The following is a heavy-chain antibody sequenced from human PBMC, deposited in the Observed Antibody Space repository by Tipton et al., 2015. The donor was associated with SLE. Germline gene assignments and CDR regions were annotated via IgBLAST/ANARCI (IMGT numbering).Heavy chain of an antibody. D-gene: IGHD7-27*01. V-gene: IGHV4-34*01. CDR3: ARVTRGYYGKDV. J-gene: IGHJ6*02. CDR1: GGSFSGYY. Sequence: LRLSCAVYGGSFSGYYWSWIRQPPGKGLEWIGEINHSGSTNYNPSLKSRVTISVDTSKNQLSLKLSSVTAADTAVYYCARVTRGYYGKDVWGQGTTVTVSS. CDR2: INHSGST.